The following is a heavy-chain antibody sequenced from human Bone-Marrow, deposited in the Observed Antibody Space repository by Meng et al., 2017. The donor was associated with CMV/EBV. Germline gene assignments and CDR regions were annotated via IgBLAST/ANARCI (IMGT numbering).Heavy chain of an antibody. V-gene: IGHV3-30*04. D-gene: IGHD2-15*01. CDR2: ISYDGSNK. CDR3: ARGRGLLTYYFDY. J-gene: IGHJ4*02. Sequence: GGSLRLSCAASGFTFSSYAMHWVRQAPGKGLEWVAVISYDGSNKYYADSVKGRFTISRDNSKNTLYLQMNSLRAEDTAVYYCARGRGLLTYYFDYWGQGTLVTVYS. CDR1: GFTFSSYA.